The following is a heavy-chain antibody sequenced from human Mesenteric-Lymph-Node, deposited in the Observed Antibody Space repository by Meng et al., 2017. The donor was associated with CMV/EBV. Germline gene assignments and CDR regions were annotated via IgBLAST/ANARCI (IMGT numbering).Heavy chain of an antibody. D-gene: IGHD2-2*01. Sequence: GGSLRLSCAASGFTFSSYGMHWVRQAPGKGLEWVAFISYDGSNKYYADSVKGRFTISRDNSKNTLYLQMNSLRAEDTAVYYCAKEGYCSSTSCYFSPDYYYYYGMDVWGQGTTVTVSS. V-gene: IGHV3-30*02. CDR2: ISYDGSNK. J-gene: IGHJ6*02. CDR1: GFTFSSYG. CDR3: AKEGYCSSTSCYFSPDYYYYYGMDV.